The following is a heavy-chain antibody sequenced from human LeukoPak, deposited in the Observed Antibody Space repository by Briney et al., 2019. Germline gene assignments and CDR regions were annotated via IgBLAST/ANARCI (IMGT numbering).Heavy chain of an antibody. J-gene: IGHJ6*03. CDR2: ISSSSSYI. D-gene: IGHD6-6*01. V-gene: IGHV3-21*01. Sequence: PGGSLRLFSAASGSTFSSYIMNWVRQAPGKGLEWVSSISSSSSYIYYADSVKGRFTISRDNAKNSLYLQMNSLRAEDTAVYYCARDSDSSSYYYYMDVWGKGTTVTVSS. CDR1: GSTFSSYI. CDR3: ARDSDSSSYYYYMDV.